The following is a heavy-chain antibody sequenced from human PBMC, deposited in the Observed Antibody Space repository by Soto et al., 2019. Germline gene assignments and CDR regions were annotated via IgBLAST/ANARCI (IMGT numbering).Heavy chain of an antibody. D-gene: IGHD6-19*01. CDR3: AKDTRRMGIAVAVYYYYYGMDV. J-gene: IGHJ6*02. V-gene: IGHV3-30*18. CDR2: ISYDGSNK. CDR1: GFTFSSYG. Sequence: GSLVRACAASGFTFSSYGMHWVRQAPGKGLEWVAVISYDGSNKYYADSVKGRSTISRDNSKNTLYLQMNSLRAEDTAVYYCAKDTRRMGIAVAVYYYYYGMDVWGQGTTVTVSS.